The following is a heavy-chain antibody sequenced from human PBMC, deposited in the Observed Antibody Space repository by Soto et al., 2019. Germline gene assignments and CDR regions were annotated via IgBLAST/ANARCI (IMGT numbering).Heavy chain of an antibody. J-gene: IGHJ4*02. CDR2: IYYTGST. CDR1: GGSMSSNY. V-gene: IGHV4-59*01. D-gene: IGHD4-17*01. Sequence: AETLSLTCTVSGGSMSSNYWTWIRQSPGKGLEWIGYIYYTGSTKYNPSLKSRVTISLDTSKNQFSLRLTSVTSADTAVYYCARGGSYGDFFDYWGQGAQVTVSS. CDR3: ARGGSYGDFFDY.